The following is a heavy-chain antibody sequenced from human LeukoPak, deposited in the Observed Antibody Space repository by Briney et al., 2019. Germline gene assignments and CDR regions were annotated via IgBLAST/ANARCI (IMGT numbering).Heavy chain of an antibody. Sequence: GGSLRLSCAAPGFAFRDYAMSWFRQAPGKGLEWIGFITLGIYGAPTQYAASVRGRFTISRDDSRSITYLQMSSLRTEDTAVYYCTRDNYADDRRDAFDLWGQGTMVTVSS. J-gene: IGHJ3*01. CDR2: ITLGIYGAPT. V-gene: IGHV3-49*03. D-gene: IGHD2-2*01. CDR3: TRDNYADDRRDAFDL. CDR1: GFAFRDYA.